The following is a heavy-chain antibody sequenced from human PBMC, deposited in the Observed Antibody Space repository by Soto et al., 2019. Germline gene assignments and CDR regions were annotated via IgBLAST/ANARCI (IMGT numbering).Heavy chain of an antibody. CDR1: WFSPSTSWVG. Sequence: SWPTLVKPTKTPPLTRPFSWFSPSTSWVGVGWIRQPPGKALEWLALIYWDDDKRYSPSLKSRLTITKDTSKNQVVLTMTNMDPVDTATYYCAHRPPTVTTFDYWGQGTLVTVSS. J-gene: IGHJ4*02. CDR2: IYWDDDK. V-gene: IGHV2-5*02. D-gene: IGHD4-17*01. CDR3: AHRPPTVTTFDY.